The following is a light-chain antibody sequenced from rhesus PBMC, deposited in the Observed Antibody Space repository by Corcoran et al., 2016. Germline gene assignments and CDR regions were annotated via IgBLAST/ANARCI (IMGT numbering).Light chain of an antibody. CDR2: YAS. Sequence: DIQMTQSPSSLSASVGDTVTITCRSSQGISNNIAWYQQKPGKVPKLLFYYASTLQRGVPSRFSGSGSVTDFTLTISSLQPEYFATYYYQHDYGTPFTFGPETKLDIK. V-gene: IGKV1-25*01. J-gene: IGKJ3*01. CDR1: QGISNN. CDR3: QHDYGTPFT.